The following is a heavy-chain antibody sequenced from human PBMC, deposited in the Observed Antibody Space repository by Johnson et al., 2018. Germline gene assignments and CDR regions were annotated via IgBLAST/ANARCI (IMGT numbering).Heavy chain of an antibody. CDR3: ARYSSTYDAFDI. CDR1: GFTLSSYW. Sequence: EVQLVESGGGLVQPGGSLRLSCAASGFTLSSYWMNWVRQAPGKGLVWVSRVNSDGYSTAYVDSVKGRFTISRDNAKNTLYLQMNSLRAEDTAVYYCARYSSTYDAFDIWGQGTMVTVSS. J-gene: IGHJ3*02. V-gene: IGHV3-74*01. CDR2: VNSDGYST. D-gene: IGHD2-2*01.